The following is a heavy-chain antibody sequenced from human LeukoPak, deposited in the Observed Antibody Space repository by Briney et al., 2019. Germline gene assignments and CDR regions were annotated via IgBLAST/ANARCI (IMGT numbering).Heavy chain of an antibody. V-gene: IGHV1-24*01. D-gene: IGHD3-22*01. Sequence: ASVKVSCKVSGYTLTELSMHWVRQAPGKGLEWMGGFDPEDGETIYAQKFQGRVTMTEDTSTDTAYMELNSLRAEDTAVYYCARCNYYDSSGYLSVQSDAFDIWGQGTMVTVSS. J-gene: IGHJ3*02. CDR1: GYTLTELS. CDR2: FDPEDGET. CDR3: ARCNYYDSSGYLSVQSDAFDI.